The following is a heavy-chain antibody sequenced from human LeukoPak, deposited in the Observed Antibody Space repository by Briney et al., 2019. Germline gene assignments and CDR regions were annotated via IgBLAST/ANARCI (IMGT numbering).Heavy chain of an antibody. CDR1: GFTFSSYS. D-gene: IGHD5-18*01. CDR3: ASSGYSYGLALDY. J-gene: IGHJ4*02. V-gene: IGHV3-21*01. Sequence: GGSLRLSCAASGFTFSSYSMNWVRQAPGKGLEWVSSISSSSSYIYYADSVKGRFTISRDNAKNSLYLQMNSLRAEDTAVYYCASSGYSYGLALDYWGQGTQVTVSS. CDR2: ISSSSSYI.